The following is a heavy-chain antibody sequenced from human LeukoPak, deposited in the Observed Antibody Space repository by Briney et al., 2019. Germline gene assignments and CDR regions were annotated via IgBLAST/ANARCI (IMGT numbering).Heavy chain of an antibody. D-gene: IGHD3-22*01. CDR3: AKGEDSSGYLDY. V-gene: IGHV3-30*18. CDR1: GFTFSSYG. J-gene: IGHJ4*02. CDR2: ISYDGSNK. Sequence: GGSLRLSCVASGFTFSSYGMHWVRQAPGKGLEWVAVISYDGSNKYYADSVKGRFTISRDNSKNTLYLQMNSLRAEDTAVYYCAKGEDSSGYLDYWGQGTLVTVSS.